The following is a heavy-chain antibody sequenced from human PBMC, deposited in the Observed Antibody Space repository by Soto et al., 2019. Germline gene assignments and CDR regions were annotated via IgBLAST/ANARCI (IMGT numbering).Heavy chain of an antibody. CDR2: FDPEDGET. CDR1: GYTLTELS. J-gene: IGHJ4*02. CDR3: ATDFLFGYNYVRRNY. D-gene: IGHD5-12*01. V-gene: IGHV1-24*01. Sequence: ASLKVSCKVSGYTLTELSMHWVRQAPGKGLEWMGGFDPEDGETIYAQKFQGRVTMTEDTSTDTAYMELSSLRSEDTAVYYCATDFLFGYNYVRRNYWGQGTLVTVSS.